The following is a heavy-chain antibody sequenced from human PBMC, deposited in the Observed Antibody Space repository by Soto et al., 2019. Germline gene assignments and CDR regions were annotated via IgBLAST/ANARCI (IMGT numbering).Heavy chain of an antibody. D-gene: IGHD6-6*01. Sequence: VQLVESGGGVVQPGRSLRLSCAASGFTFSSYGIHWVRQAPGKGLEWVAVISYDGSNKYYADSVKGRFTISRDSSKNTLYLQMNSLRAEDTAVYYCAKEREQLGTYYYCYYMDVWGKGTTVTVSS. CDR1: GFTFSSYG. V-gene: IGHV3-30*18. CDR3: AKEREQLGTYYYCYYMDV. CDR2: ISYDGSNK. J-gene: IGHJ6*03.